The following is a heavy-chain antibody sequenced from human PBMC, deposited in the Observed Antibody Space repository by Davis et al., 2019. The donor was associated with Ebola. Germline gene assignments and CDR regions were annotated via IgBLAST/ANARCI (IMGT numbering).Heavy chain of an antibody. J-gene: IGHJ4*02. D-gene: IGHD5-18*01. Sequence: GESLKIPCAASGFTFSSYSMNWVHQAPGKGLEWVSYISSSSSTIYYADSVKGRFTISRDNAKNSLYLQMNSLRDEDTAVYYCARGDSYEDYWGQGTLVTVSS. CDR1: GFTFSSYS. V-gene: IGHV3-48*02. CDR2: ISSSSSTI. CDR3: ARGDSYEDY.